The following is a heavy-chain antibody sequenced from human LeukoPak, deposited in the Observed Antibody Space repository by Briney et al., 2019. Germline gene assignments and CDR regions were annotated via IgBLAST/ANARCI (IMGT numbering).Heavy chain of an antibody. Sequence: SETLSLTCAVSGVSVSDYYWSWIRQSPEKGLEWIGEVSPGGYTTYNPSLRSRVIISEDTSENQLSLNVTSVTAADTALYYCARIRCGRGLARCYTHWTQGRLVTVSS. J-gene: IGHJ4*02. CDR3: ARIRCGRGLARCYTH. CDR2: VSPGGYT. V-gene: IGHV4-34*01. D-gene: IGHD2-21*01. CDR1: GVSVSDYY.